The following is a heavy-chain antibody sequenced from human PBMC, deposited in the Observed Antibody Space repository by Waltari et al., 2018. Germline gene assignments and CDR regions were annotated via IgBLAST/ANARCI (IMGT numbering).Heavy chain of an antibody. V-gene: IGHV1-2*02. D-gene: IGHD3-22*01. J-gene: IGHJ3*01. Sequence: QVQLVQSGPEVKKPGASLNVSCKASGYNLTGHYLHWVRQSPGQGLEWMAWINPSSGGTYLAQKFQGRVTITRDTSMNTAYLELRSLTSSDTAVYYCARVRIPFFDRGAFDVWGQGTMVTVSS. CDR1: GYNLTGHY. CDR2: INPSSGGT. CDR3: ARVRIPFFDRGAFDV.